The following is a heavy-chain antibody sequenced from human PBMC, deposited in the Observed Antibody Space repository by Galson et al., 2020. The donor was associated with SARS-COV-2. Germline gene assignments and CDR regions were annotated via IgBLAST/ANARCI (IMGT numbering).Heavy chain of an antibody. CDR2: FDPEDGET. V-gene: IGHV1-24*01. CDR1: GYTLTELS. D-gene: IGHD1-26*01. CDR3: ATGPAALGRPAYYYYYYGMDV. Sequence: GESLKISCKVSGYTLTELSMHWVRQAPGKGLEWMGGFDPEDGETIYAQKFQGRVTMTEDTSTDTAYMELSSLRSEDTAVYYCATGPAALGRPAYYYYYYGMDVWGQGTTVTVSS. J-gene: IGHJ6*02.